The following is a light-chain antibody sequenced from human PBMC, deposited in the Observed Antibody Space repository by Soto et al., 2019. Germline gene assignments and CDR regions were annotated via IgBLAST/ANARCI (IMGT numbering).Light chain of an antibody. V-gene: IGKV3-20*01. CDR1: LSRSSSY. Sequence: MGLTESPGTLSLAPGEITTLSCSACLSRSSSYLDYNQQKTGQAPRLLMYGASSRATVIADRFSGSGSGTHFTLLISRLETKDFVVYYCKPYGSPARTFGQGTKV. J-gene: IGKJ1*01. CDR3: KPYGSPART. CDR2: GAS.